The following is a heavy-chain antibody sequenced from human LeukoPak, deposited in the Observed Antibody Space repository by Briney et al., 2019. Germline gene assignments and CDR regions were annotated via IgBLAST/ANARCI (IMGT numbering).Heavy chain of an antibody. J-gene: IGHJ4*02. CDR2: IYTSGST. CDR3: ARHSSSWYYFDY. CDR1: GGSISSDSYY. Sequence: PLQTLSLTCTVSGGSISSDSYYWSWIRQPAGKGLEWIGRIYTSGSTNYNPSLKGRVTISVDTSKNQFSLKLSSVTAADTAVYYRARHSSSWYYFDYWGQGTLVTVSS. V-gene: IGHV4-61*02. D-gene: IGHD6-13*01.